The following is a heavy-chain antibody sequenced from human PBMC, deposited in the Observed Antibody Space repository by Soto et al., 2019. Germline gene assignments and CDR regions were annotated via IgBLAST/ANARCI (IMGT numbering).Heavy chain of an antibody. CDR2: IIPLFGTA. CDR3: ATELGETPASHFDA. J-gene: IGHJ4*02. V-gene: IGHV1-69*13. CDR1: GATFSSET. D-gene: IGHD3-10*01. Sequence: SVKVACKASGATFSSETLGWVRQAPGQGLEWVGGIIPLFGTASYAQKFQGRVTITADESTSTVYMELSSLRSDDTAVYFCATELGETPASHFDAWGQGTLVTVSS.